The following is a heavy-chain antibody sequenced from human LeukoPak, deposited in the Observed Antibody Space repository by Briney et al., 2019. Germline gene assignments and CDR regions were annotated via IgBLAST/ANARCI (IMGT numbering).Heavy chain of an antibody. CDR3: AKVPYYYDSSAYF. V-gene: IGHV3-23*01. D-gene: IGHD3-22*01. CDR1: GFTFSSYA. Sequence: QPGGSLRLSCAAFGFTFSSYAMSWVRQAPGKGLEWVSAISGSGGSTYYADSLKGRFTISRDNSKNTLYLQMNSLRAEDTAVYYCAKVPYYYDSSAYFWGQGTLVTVSS. CDR2: ISGSGGST. J-gene: IGHJ4*02.